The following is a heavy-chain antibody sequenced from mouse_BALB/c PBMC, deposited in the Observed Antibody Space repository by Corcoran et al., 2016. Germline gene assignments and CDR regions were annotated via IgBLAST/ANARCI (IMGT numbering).Heavy chain of an antibody. Sequence: DVQLQESGPGLVKPSQSLSLTCSVTGYSITSGYYWNWIRQFPGNKLEWMGYISYDGSNNYNPSLKNRISITRDTSKNQFFLKLNSVTTEDTATYYCARESAGTSYFDVWGAGTTVTVSS. CDR1: GYSITSGYY. CDR2: ISYDGSN. J-gene: IGHJ1*01. V-gene: IGHV3-6*02. CDR3: ARESAGTSYFDV. D-gene: IGHD4-1*01.